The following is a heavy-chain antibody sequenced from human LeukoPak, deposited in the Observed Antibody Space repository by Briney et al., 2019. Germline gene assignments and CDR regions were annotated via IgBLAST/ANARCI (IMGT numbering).Heavy chain of an antibody. J-gene: IGHJ4*02. V-gene: IGHV3-48*02. CDR2: ITSRSSTT. CDR3: ARVRENYVWGSFPFDY. D-gene: IGHD3-16*01. Sequence: GGSLRLSCAASGFTFSSYSVNWVRQAPGKGLEWVSYITSRSSTTHYADSVKGRFTISRDNAKNSLYLQMNSLRDEDTAVYYCARVRENYVWGSFPFDYWGQGTLVTVSS. CDR1: GFTFSSYS.